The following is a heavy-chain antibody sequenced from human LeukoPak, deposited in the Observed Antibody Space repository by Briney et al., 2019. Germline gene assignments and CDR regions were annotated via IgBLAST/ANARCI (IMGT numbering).Heavy chain of an antibody. CDR2: IYTSGST. D-gene: IGHD5-18*01. J-gene: IGHJ4*02. CDR1: GGSISSGSYY. CDR3: ARDGLWSSHFDY. Sequence: SQTLSLTCAVSGGSISSGSYYWSWIRQPAGKGLEWIGRIYTSGSTNYNPSLKSRVTISVDTSKNQFSLKLSSVTAADTAVYYCARDGLWSSHFDYWGQGTLVTVSS. V-gene: IGHV4-61*02.